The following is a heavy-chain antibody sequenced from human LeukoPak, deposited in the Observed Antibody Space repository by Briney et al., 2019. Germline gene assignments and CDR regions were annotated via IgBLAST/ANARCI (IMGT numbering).Heavy chain of an antibody. J-gene: IGHJ4*02. CDR1: GFTVSSNY. V-gene: IGHV3-53*01. CDR2: IYSGGST. CDR3: ARGQRWLQLGY. Sequence: PGGSLRLSCAASGFTVSSNYMSWVRQAPGKGLEWVSVIYSGGSTYYADSVKGRFTISRDNSKNTLYLQMNSLRAEDTAVYYCARGQRWLQLGYWGQGTLVTVSS. D-gene: IGHD5-24*01.